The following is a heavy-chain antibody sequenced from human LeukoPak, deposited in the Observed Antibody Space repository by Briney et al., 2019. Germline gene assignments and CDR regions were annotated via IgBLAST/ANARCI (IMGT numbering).Heavy chain of an antibody. D-gene: IGHD5/OR15-5a*01. J-gene: IGHJ4*02. Sequence: GGSLRLSCEASGFSFSASSMNWVRQAPGKGLEWVSSIFGDGPGLYYADSVKGRFAISRDNGKNSIYLEMNSLRDDDTAVYYCTREGGSTDAGFWGQGTLVTVSS. CDR1: GFSFSASS. CDR2: IFGDGPGL. V-gene: IGHV3-21*06. CDR3: TREGGSTDAGF.